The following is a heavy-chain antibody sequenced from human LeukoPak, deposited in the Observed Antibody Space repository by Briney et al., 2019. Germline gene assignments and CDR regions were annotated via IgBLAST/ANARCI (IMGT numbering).Heavy chain of an antibody. V-gene: IGHV3-21*01. CDR2: ISSSSSYI. CDR1: GFTFSSYS. CDR3: ARDWNYYGSGSYYK. Sequence: GGSLRLSCAASGFTFSSYSMNWVRQAPGKGLEWVSSISSSSSYIYYADSVKGRFTISRDNAQNSLYLQMNSLRAEDTAVYYCARDWNYYGSGSYYKWGQGTLVTVSS. D-gene: IGHD3-10*01. J-gene: IGHJ4*02.